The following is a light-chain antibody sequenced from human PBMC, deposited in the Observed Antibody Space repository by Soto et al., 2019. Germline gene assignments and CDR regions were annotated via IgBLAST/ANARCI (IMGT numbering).Light chain of an antibody. CDR1: QRVSSN. Sequence: EVVMTQSPATLSVSPGERATLSCRASQRVSSNLAWYQQKPGQAPRLLIYGASTRATGLPARFSGSGSGTEFTLTISSLQSADFAVYYCQQYNNWPYTFGQGTKLDIK. J-gene: IGKJ2*01. CDR2: GAS. V-gene: IGKV3-15*01. CDR3: QQYNNWPYT.